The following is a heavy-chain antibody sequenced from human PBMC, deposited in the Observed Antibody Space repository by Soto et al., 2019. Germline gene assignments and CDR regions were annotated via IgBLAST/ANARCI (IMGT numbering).Heavy chain of an antibody. CDR3: ARKAAHYDYVWGSYRSPSIYDAFDI. D-gene: IGHD3-16*02. CDR2: IIPIFGTA. V-gene: IGHV1-69*12. CDR1: GGTFSSYA. J-gene: IGHJ3*02. Sequence: QVQLVQSGAEVKKPGSSVKVSCKASGGTFSSYAISWVRQAPGQGLEWMGGIIPIFGTANYAQKFQGRVTITADESTSTAYMELGSLRSEDTAVYYCARKAAHYDYVWGSYRSPSIYDAFDIWGQGTMVTVSS.